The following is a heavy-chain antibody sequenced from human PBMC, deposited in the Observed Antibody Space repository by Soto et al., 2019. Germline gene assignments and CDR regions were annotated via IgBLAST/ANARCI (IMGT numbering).Heavy chain of an antibody. D-gene: IGHD3-3*01. CDR3: ATGYCVFWSCCGRLIGGGWFGP. CDR1: GYTFTGYY. Sequence: ASVKGSCKASGYTFTGYYMHWVRQAPGQGIEWMGWINPNSGGTNYAQKFQGWVTMTRDTSISPAYMELSRLRSQDTAVYCCATGYCVFWSCCGRLIGGGWFGPWDQGNLGTCSS. V-gene: IGHV1-2*04. J-gene: IGHJ5*02. CDR2: INPNSGGT.